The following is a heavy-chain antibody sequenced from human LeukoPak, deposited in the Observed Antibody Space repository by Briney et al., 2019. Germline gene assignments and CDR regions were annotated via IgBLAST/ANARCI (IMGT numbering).Heavy chain of an antibody. Sequence: GGSLRLSCAASGFTFSSYAMSRVRQAPGKGLEWVSAISGSGGSTYYADSVKGRFTTSRDNSENTLYLQMNSLRAEDTAVYYCAKDTSSMIVVVTHDYWGQGTLVTVSS. V-gene: IGHV3-23*01. CDR2: ISGSGGST. CDR1: GFTFSSYA. J-gene: IGHJ4*02. CDR3: AKDTSSMIVVVTHDY. D-gene: IGHD3-22*01.